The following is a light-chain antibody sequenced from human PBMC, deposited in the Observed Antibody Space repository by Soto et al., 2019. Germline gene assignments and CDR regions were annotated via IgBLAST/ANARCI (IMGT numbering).Light chain of an antibody. Sequence: EIVLTQSPGTLSLSPGERATLSCRVSQSISSGYLAWYQQKPGQAPRLLIYGASSRATGIPARFSGSGSGTDFTLTISSLEPEDFAVYYCQQRSNWLSITFGQGTRLEIK. CDR3: QQRSNWLSIT. CDR2: GAS. CDR1: QSISSGY. J-gene: IGKJ5*01. V-gene: IGKV3D-20*02.